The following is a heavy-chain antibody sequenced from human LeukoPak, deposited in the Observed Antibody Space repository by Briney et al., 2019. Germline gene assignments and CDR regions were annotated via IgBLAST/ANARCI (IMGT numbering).Heavy chain of an antibody. Sequence: SSETLSLTCTVSGGSISSYYWSWIRQPPGKGLEWIGYIYYSGSTNYNPSPKSRVTISVDTSKNQFSLKLSSVTAADTAVYYCARTLTPYSGYDYWGQGTLVTVSS. D-gene: IGHD5-12*01. V-gene: IGHV4-59*08. J-gene: IGHJ4*02. CDR3: ARTLTPYSGYDY. CDR1: GGSISSYY. CDR2: IYYSGST.